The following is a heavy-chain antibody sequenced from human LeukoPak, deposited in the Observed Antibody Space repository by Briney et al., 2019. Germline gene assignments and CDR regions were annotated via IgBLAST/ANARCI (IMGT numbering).Heavy chain of an antibody. CDR3: AKDLDYPAHDY. D-gene: IGHD4/OR15-4a*01. CDR1: GFTFSSYA. J-gene: IGHJ4*02. V-gene: IGHV3-30*04. CDR2: ISFYGTDA. Sequence: GGSLRLSCAASGFTFSSYAIHWVRQAPGKGLEWVAVISFYGTDAFYAHSVKGRFTISRDNSKNTLYLQMNSLRAEEAAVYDCAKDLDYPAHDYWGQGTLVTVSS.